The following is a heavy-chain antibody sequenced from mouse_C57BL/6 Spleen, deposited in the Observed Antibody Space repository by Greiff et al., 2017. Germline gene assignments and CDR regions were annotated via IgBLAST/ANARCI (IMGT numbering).Heavy chain of an antibody. CDR2: IHPNSGST. CDR1: GYTFTSYW. CDR3: ALYDYDDDTYYFDY. D-gene: IGHD2-4*01. J-gene: IGHJ2*01. Sequence: QVQLQQPGAELVKPGASVKLSCKASGYTFTSYWMHWVKQRPGQGLEWIGMIHPNSGSTNYNEKFKSKATLTVDKSSSTAYMQLSSLTSEDSAVYYCALYDYDDDTYYFDYWGQGTTLTVSS. V-gene: IGHV1-64*01.